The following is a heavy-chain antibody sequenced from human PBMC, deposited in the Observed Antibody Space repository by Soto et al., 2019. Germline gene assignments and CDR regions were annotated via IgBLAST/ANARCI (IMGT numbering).Heavy chain of an antibody. Sequence: GGSLRLSCAASGFIFRSYAMTWVRQAPGKGLEWVSVITGSADNTYYADSVKGRFTISRDNSKNTLYLQMNGLRAADTAIYYCAKKGHAPGEYIDYWGQGTLVTVSS. CDR3: AKKGHAPGEYIDY. D-gene: IGHD4-17*01. CDR2: ITGSADNT. CDR1: GFIFRSYA. J-gene: IGHJ4*02. V-gene: IGHV3-23*01.